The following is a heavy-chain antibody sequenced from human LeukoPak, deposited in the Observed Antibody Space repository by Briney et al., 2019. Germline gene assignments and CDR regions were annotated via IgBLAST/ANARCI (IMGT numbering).Heavy chain of an antibody. D-gene: IGHD1-26*01. CDR2: IKQDGSEK. CDR3: ARDLPPYSGSYRTYNWFDP. J-gene: IGHJ5*02. V-gene: IGHV3-7*01. CDR1: GFTFSSYW. Sequence: PGGSLRLSCAASGFTFSSYWMSWVRQAPGKGLEWVANIKQDGSEKYYVDSVKGRFTISRDNAKNSLYLQMNSLRAEDTAVYYCARDLPPYSGSYRTYNWFDPWGQGTLVTVSS.